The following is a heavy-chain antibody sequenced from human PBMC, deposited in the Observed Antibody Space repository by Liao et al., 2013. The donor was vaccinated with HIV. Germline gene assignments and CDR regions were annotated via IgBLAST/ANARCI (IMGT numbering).Heavy chain of an antibody. CDR2: IYASGST. CDR1: GDSIKSGTYS. Sequence: QVQLQESGPGLVRPSQTLSLTCTVSGDSIKSGTYSWSWLRQPAGEGLEWIGHIYASGSTDYNPSLSSRVTISVDTSNNQFSLKLSSVTAADTAVYYCARDLGHYYYMDVWGKGTTVTVSS. D-gene: IGHD3-16*01. J-gene: IGHJ6*03. CDR3: ARDLGHYYYMDV. V-gene: IGHV4-61*02.